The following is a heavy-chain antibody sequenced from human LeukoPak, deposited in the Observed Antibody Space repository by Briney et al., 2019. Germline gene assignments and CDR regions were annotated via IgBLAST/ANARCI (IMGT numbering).Heavy chain of an antibody. CDR3: ARFPTRGYSGHYYYYGMDV. Sequence: PSETLSLTCAVYGGSFSGYYWSWIRQPPANGLEWIGELNDSGSTNYNPSLKSRVTISVDTSKNQFSLKLSSVTAADTAVYYCARFPTRGYSGHYYYYGMDVWGQGTTVTVSS. CDR1: GGSFSGYY. D-gene: IGHD6-13*01. V-gene: IGHV4-34*01. CDR2: LNDSGST. J-gene: IGHJ6*02.